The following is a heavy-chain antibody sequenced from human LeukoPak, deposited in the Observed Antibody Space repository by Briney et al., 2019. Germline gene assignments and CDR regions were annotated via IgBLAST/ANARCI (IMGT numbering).Heavy chain of an antibody. J-gene: IGHJ5*02. CDR3: ARDLGGTAAGHNNWFDP. CDR1: GYTFTSYY. D-gene: IGHD6-13*01. V-gene: IGHV1-46*01. CDR2: INPSGGST. Sequence: GASVKVSCKASGYTFTSYYMHWVRQAPGQGLEWMGIINPSGGSTSYAQKFQGRVTMTRDTSTSTVYMELSSLRSEDTAVYYCARDLGGTAAGHNNWFDPWGQGTLVTVSS.